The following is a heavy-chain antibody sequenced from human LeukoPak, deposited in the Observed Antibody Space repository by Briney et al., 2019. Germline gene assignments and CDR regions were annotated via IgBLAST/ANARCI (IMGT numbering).Heavy chain of an antibody. D-gene: IGHD3-10*01. CDR2: ISYSSSLT. CDR3: AKVIRGGYGMDV. V-gene: IGHV3-48*02. Sequence: GGSLRLSCAASGFTVSSNYMSWVRQAPGKGLEWVSYISYSSSLTDYADSVKGRFTISRDNAKNSLSLQLNSLRDEDTAVYFCAKVIRGGYGMDVWGQGTTVTVSS. J-gene: IGHJ6*02. CDR1: GFTVSSNY.